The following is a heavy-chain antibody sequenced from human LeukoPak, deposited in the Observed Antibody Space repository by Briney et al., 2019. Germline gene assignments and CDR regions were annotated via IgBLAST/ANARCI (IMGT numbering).Heavy chain of an antibody. Sequence: GGSLRLSCAASGFTFSSYSMNWVRQAPGKGLEWVSYISSSSSTIYYADSVKGRFTISRDNSKNTLYLQMNSLRAEDTAVYYCAKADSQGYVGVVDYWGQGTLVTVSS. J-gene: IGHJ4*02. CDR1: GFTFSSYS. CDR2: ISSSSSTI. CDR3: AKADSQGYVGVVDY. D-gene: IGHD5-12*01. V-gene: IGHV3-48*01.